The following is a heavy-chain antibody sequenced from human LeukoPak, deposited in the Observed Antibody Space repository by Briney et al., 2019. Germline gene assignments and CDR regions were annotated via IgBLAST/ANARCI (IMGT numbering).Heavy chain of an antibody. J-gene: IGHJ4*02. V-gene: IGHV4-39*01. CDR2: IYYSGST. CDR1: GGSISSSSYY. Sequence: SETLSLTCTVSGGSISSSSYYWGWIRQPPGKGLEWIGNIYYSGSTYYNPSLKSRVTISVDTSKNQFSLKLSSVTAADTAVYYCARSGVGATIWGQGTLVTVSS. D-gene: IGHD1-26*01. CDR3: ARSGVGATI.